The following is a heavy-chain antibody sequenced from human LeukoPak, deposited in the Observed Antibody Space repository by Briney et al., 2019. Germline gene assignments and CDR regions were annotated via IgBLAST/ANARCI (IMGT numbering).Heavy chain of an antibody. V-gene: IGHV4-34*01. CDR1: GGSFNDYF. D-gene: IGHD3-22*01. Sequence: SSETLPLTCAVYGGSFNDYFWTWIRQPPGKGLEWIGEVYNGGSTNYNPSLKSRVIISEDTSKNQFSLRLSSVTAADTAVYYCARGRLGSVVFEGYYYFMDVWGKGTTVTVSS. CDR2: VYNGGST. CDR3: ARGRLGSVVFEGYYYFMDV. J-gene: IGHJ6*03.